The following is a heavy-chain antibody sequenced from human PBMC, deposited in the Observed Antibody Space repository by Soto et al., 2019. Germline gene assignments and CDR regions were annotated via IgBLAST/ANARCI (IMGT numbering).Heavy chain of an antibody. Sequence: QVQLVESGGGVVQPGRSLRLSCAASGFTFSNYALHWVRQAPGKGLEWVTLISYDGSNEYYADAVKGRFTISRDNSSNTLYLQMNSLRAEDTGVYYCAIDRDYDSSGLYYYGMDVWGQGTTVTVSS. CDR3: AIDRDYDSSGLYYYGMDV. J-gene: IGHJ6*02. CDR2: ISYDGSNE. V-gene: IGHV3-30*14. CDR1: GFTFSNYA. D-gene: IGHD3-22*01.